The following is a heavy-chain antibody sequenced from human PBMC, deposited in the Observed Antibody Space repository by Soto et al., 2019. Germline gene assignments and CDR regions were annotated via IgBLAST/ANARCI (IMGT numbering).Heavy chain of an antibody. CDR1: GFTVSGNY. CDR2: ISGSGGST. D-gene: IGHD3-22*01. CDR3: AICGYGMIVAVITFFDY. J-gene: IGHJ4*02. V-gene: IGHV3-23*01. Sequence: GGSLRLSCAASGFTVSGNYMSWVRQSTEKGLEWVSAISGSGGSTYYADSVKGRFTISRDNSKNTLYLQMNSLRAEDTAVYYCAICGYGMIVAVITFFDYWGQGTLVTVSS.